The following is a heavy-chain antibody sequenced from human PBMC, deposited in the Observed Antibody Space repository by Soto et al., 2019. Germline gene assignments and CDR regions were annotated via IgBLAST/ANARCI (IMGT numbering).Heavy chain of an antibody. Sequence: PSETLSLTCTVSGGSVSIGSYYWSCIRQPPGKGLEWIGYIYYSGSTNYNPSLKSRVTISVDTSKNQFSLKLSSVTAADTAVYYCARGRRGYYDSSGYYFDYWGQGTLVTVSS. J-gene: IGHJ4*02. CDR3: ARGRRGYYDSSGYYFDY. D-gene: IGHD3-22*01. V-gene: IGHV4-61*01. CDR2: IYYSGST. CDR1: GGSVSIGSYY.